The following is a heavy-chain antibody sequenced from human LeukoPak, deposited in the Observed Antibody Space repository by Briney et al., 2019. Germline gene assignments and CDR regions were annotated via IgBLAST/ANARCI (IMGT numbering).Heavy chain of an antibody. CDR2: INPSGGST. CDR3: ARDRGGIAARRNWFDP. CDR1: GYTFTSYY. Sequence: ASVNVSCKASGYTFTSYYMHWVRQAPGQGLEWMGIINPSGGSTSYAQKFQGRVTMTRDTSTSTVYMELSSLRSEDTAVYYCARDRGGIAARRNWFDPWGQGTLVTVSS. V-gene: IGHV1-46*01. D-gene: IGHD6-6*01. J-gene: IGHJ5*02.